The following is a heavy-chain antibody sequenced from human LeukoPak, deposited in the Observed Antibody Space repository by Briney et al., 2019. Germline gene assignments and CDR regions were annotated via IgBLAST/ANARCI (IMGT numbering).Heavy chain of an antibody. CDR3: ASQITMIPRGYFQH. CDR2: ISGSGGST. CDR1: GFTFSSYA. Sequence: GGSLRLSCAASGFTFSSYAMSWVRQAPGKGLEWVSAISGSGGSTYYADSVKGRFTISRDNSKNTLYLQMNSLRAEDTAVYYCASQITMIPRGYFQHWGQGTLVTVSS. D-gene: IGHD3-22*01. V-gene: IGHV3-23*01. J-gene: IGHJ1*01.